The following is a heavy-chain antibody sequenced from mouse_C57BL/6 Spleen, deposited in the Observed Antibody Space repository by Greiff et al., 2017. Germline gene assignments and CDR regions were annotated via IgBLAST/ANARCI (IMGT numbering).Heavy chain of an antibody. V-gene: IGHV1-15*01. CDR3: TSPYYYGSPYWYFDV. CDR1: GYTFTDYE. Sequence: VQLQQSGAELVRPGASVTLSCKASGYTFTDYEMHWVKQTPVHGLEWIGAIDPETGGTAYNQKFKGKDILTADKSSSTAYMELRSLTSEDSAVYYCTSPYYYGSPYWYFDVWGTGTTGTVAS. D-gene: IGHD1-1*01. J-gene: IGHJ1*03. CDR2: IDPETGGT.